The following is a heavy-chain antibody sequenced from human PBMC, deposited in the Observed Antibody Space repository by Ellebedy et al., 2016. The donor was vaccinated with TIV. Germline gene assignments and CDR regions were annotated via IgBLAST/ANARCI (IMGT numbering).Heavy chain of an antibody. CDR3: ARVQNYYYGMDV. J-gene: IGHJ6*02. V-gene: IGHV4-61*03. CDR1: GGSVSRRSYY. CDR2: IYSSGST. Sequence: SETLSLXXTVSGGSVSRRSYYWSWIRKSPGKGLEWIGYIYSSGSTKYNPSLKSRLTISADTSKKHFSLKLNSATAADTAMYYCARVQNYYYGMDVWGQGTTVTVSS.